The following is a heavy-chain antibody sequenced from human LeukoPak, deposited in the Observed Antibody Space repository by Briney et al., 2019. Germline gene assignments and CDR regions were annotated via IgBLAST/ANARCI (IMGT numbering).Heavy chain of an antibody. D-gene: IGHD5-12*01. CDR2: IIPIFGTA. CDR3: AREGDPESGYGSFGFDY. Sequence: GASVKVSRKASVGTFSSYAISWVRQAPGQGLEWMGGIIPIFGTANYAQNFQGRVTITADESTSTAYMELSSLRSEDTGVYYCAREGDPESGYGSFGFDYWGQGTLVTVSS. CDR1: VGTFSSYA. V-gene: IGHV1-69*13. J-gene: IGHJ4*02.